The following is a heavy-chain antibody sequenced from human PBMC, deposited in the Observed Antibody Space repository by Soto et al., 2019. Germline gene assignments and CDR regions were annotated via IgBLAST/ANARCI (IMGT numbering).Heavy chain of an antibody. Sequence: PSETLSLTCTVSGGSISSSSYYWGWIRQPPGKGLEWIGSIYYSGSTYYNPSLKSRVTISVDTSKNQFSLKLSSVTAADTAVYYCARLVYSSSWYAPGFDNWGQGTLVTVSS. J-gene: IGHJ4*02. CDR2: IYYSGST. D-gene: IGHD6-13*01. CDR3: ARLVYSSSWYAPGFDN. CDR1: GGSISSSSYY. V-gene: IGHV4-39*01.